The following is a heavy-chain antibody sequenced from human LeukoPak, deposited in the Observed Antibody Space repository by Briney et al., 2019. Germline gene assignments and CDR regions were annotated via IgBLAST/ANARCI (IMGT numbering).Heavy chain of an antibody. V-gene: IGHV4-34*01. Sequence: KPSETLSLTCAVYGGSFRGYYWSWIRQPPGKGLEWLGEINHSGSTNYNPSLKSRVTISVDTSKSQFSLKLSSVTAADTAVYYCARRSVHSTRSYVVAAHNWFDPWGQGTLVTVSS. J-gene: IGHJ5*02. CDR1: GGSFRGYY. CDR2: INHSGST. D-gene: IGHD2-15*01. CDR3: ARRSVHSTRSYVVAAHNWFDP.